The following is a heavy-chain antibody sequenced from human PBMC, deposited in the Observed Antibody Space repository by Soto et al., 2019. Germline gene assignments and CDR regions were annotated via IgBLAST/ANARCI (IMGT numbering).Heavy chain of an antibody. CDR3: ARGGEPITMVRGPKSWWFDP. CDR1: GGSVRSGSYY. Sequence: TSETLSLTCTVSGGSVRSGSYYWSWIRQPPGKGLEWIGYIYYSGSTNYNPSLKSRVTISVDTSKNQFSLKLSSVTAADTAVYYCARGGEPITMVRGPKSWWFDPWGQGTLVTVSS. V-gene: IGHV4-61*01. J-gene: IGHJ5*02. CDR2: IYYSGST. D-gene: IGHD3-10*01.